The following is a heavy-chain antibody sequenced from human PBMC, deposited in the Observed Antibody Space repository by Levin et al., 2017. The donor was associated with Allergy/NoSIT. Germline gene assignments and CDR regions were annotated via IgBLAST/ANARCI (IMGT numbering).Heavy chain of an antibody. J-gene: IGHJ4*02. Sequence: GESLKISCKGSGYSFPSYWIGWVRQMPGKGLEWMGIIYPGDSDTRYTPSFQGQVTIPVDKSISTAYLQWSSLKASDTAMYSCAIRGAAGDSFGYYFDYWGRGTLVTVSS. CDR2: IYPGDSDT. D-gene: IGHD2-21*02. CDR3: AIRGAAGDSFGYYFDY. CDR1: GYSFPSYW. V-gene: IGHV5-51*01.